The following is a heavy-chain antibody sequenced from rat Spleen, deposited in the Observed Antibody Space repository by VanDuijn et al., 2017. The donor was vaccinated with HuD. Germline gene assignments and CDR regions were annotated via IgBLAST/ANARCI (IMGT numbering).Heavy chain of an antibody. CDR2: ISDDGSST. Sequence: EVQLVESDGGLVQPGRSLKLSCAASGFTFSDYYMAWVRQAPTKGLEWVATISDDGSSTYYRDSVKGRFTISRDNAKSTLYLQMDSLRSEDTATYYCARQRGDGSYHGGLDYWGQGVMVTVSS. CDR3: ARQRGDGSYHGGLDY. D-gene: IGHD1-12*01. CDR1: GFTFSDYY. V-gene: IGHV5-29*01. J-gene: IGHJ2*01.